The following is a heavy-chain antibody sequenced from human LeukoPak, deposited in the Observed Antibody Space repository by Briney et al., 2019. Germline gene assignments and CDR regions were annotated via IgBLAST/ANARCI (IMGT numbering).Heavy chain of an antibody. Sequence: ASVKVSCKASGGTFSSYAISWVRQAPGQGLEWMGGIIPIFGTANYAQKFQGRVTITADESTSTAYMELSSLRSEDTAVYYCARDELWYFQHWGQGTLVTVSS. D-gene: IGHD3-16*01. J-gene: IGHJ1*01. CDR1: GGTFSSYA. CDR2: IIPIFGTA. V-gene: IGHV1-69*13. CDR3: ARDELWYFQH.